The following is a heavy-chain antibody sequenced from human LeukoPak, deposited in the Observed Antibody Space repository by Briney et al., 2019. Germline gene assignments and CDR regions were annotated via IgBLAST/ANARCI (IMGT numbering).Heavy chain of an antibody. Sequence: HPGGSLRLSCAASGFTFSSYGMHWVRQAPGKGLEWVAVISYDGSNKYYADSVKGRFTISRDNSKNTLYLQMNSLRAEDTAVYYCAKNYDLWRTFYFDAWGQGTLVTVSS. CDR3: AKNYDLWRTFYFDA. CDR1: GFTFSSYG. CDR2: ISYDGSNK. V-gene: IGHV3-30*18. J-gene: IGHJ4*02. D-gene: IGHD3-3*01.